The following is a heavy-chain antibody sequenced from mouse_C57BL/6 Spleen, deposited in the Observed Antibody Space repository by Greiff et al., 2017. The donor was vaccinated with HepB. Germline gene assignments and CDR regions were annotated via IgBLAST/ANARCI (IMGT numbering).Heavy chain of an antibody. CDR2: INPNNVGT. D-gene: IGHD2-1*01. CDR3: ARRDYGNYLFDY. J-gene: IGHJ2*01. CDR1: GYTFTDYY. V-gene: IGHV1-26*01. Sequence: EVQLQQSGPELVKPGASVKISCKASGYTFTDYYMNWVKQSHGKSLEWIGDINPNNVGTSYNQKFKGKATLTVDKSSSTAFMELRSMTSEDSAVYYCARRDYGNYLFDYWGQGTTLTVSS.